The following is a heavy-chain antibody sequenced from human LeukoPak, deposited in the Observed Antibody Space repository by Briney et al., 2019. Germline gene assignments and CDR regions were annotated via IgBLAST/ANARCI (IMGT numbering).Heavy chain of an antibody. J-gene: IGHJ5*02. CDR2: ISSSGSTI. Sequence: GGSLRLSCAASGFTFSDYYMSWIRQAPGKGLEWVSYISSSGSTIYYADSVKGRFTISRDNAKNSLYLQMNSPRAEDTAVYYCARDRGFCSSTSCYGNWFDPWGQGTLVTVSS. V-gene: IGHV3-11*01. D-gene: IGHD2-2*01. CDR1: GFTFSDYY. CDR3: ARDRGFCSSTSCYGNWFDP.